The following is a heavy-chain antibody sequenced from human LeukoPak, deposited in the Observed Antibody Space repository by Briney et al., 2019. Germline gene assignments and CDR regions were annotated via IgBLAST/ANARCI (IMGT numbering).Heavy chain of an antibody. D-gene: IGHD3-22*01. J-gene: IGHJ4*02. V-gene: IGHV3-53*01. CDR2: IYSGGTT. Sequence: PGRSLRLSCAASGFTVSSNYMSWVRQAPGKGLEWVSIIYSGGTTYYADSVKGRFTISRDNSKNTLYLQMNSLRAEDTAVYYCARDPLDSSGYYRGPGDYWGQGTLVTVSS. CDR3: ARDPLDSSGYYRGPGDY. CDR1: GFTVSSNY.